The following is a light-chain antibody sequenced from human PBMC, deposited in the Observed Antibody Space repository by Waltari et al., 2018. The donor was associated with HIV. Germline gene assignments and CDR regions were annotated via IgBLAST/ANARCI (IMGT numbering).Light chain of an antibody. CDR3: SSYTSSSTLRV. Sequence: QSALTQPASVSGSPGQSITISCTGTSSYVGGYNYVSWYQQHPGKAPKLMIYDVSNRPSVVSNRFSGSKSGNTASLTIAGLQAEDEADYYCSSYTSSSTLRVFGTGTKVTVL. CDR2: DVS. V-gene: IGLV2-14*03. J-gene: IGLJ1*01. CDR1: SSYVGGYNY.